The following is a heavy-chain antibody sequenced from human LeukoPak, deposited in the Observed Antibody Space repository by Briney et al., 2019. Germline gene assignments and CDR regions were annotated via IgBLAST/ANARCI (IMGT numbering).Heavy chain of an antibody. V-gene: IGHV4-59*01. CDR1: GGSISSYY. J-gene: IGHJ4*02. CDR2: IYYSGST. D-gene: IGHD6-13*01. CDR3: AREGSSWYHFDY. Sequence: PSETLSLTCTVPGGSISSYYWSWIRQPPGKGLEWIGYIYYSGSTNYNPSLKSRVTISVDTSKNQFSLKLSSVTAADTAVYYCAREGSSWYHFDYWGQGTLVTVSS.